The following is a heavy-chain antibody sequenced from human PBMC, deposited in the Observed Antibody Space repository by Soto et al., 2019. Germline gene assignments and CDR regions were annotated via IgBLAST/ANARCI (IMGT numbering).Heavy chain of an antibody. CDR2: IYYSGST. CDR1: GGSISSGGYY. CDR3: ARKDSGYADYMDV. Sequence: QVQLQESGPGLVKPSQTLSLTCTVSGGSISSGGYYWSWIRQHPGKGLEWMGYIYYSGSTYYNPSLKSRVTMSVETSENQFSMRLSSVTAADTAVYYCARKDSGYADYMDVWGKGTTVTVSS. D-gene: IGHD5-12*01. J-gene: IGHJ6*03. V-gene: IGHV4-31*03.